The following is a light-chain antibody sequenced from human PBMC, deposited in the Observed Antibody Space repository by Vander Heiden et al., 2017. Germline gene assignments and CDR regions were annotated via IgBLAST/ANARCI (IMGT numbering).Light chain of an antibody. CDR3: QQYNNWPLCT. CDR1: QSVSSN. V-gene: IGKV3-15*01. Sequence: VMAQSRATLSVSPGERATLSCRASQSVSSNLAWYQQTPGQAPRLLIYGASTRATGIPARFSGSGSGTEFTLTISSLQSEDFAVYYCQQYNNWPLCTFGQGTKVEIK. CDR2: GAS. J-gene: IGKJ2*02.